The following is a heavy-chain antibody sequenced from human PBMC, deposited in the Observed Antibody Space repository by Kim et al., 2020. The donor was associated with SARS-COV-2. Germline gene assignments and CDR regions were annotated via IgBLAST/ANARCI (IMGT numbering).Heavy chain of an antibody. D-gene: IGHD4-17*01. V-gene: IGHV3-48*03. J-gene: IGHJ4*02. CDR3: AGDAYGDYYFDY. Sequence: YNPGSVKGRFTISRDNAKNSLYPQMNSLRAEDTAGYYCAGDAYGDYYFDYWGQGALVTVSS.